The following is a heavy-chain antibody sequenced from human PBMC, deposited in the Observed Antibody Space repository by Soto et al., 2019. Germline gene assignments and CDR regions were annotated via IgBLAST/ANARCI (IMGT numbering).Heavy chain of an antibody. CDR1: GFTFSGSA. CDR3: TRLYCGGDCDFDS. CDR2: IRDKANSYAT. D-gene: IGHD2-21*02. J-gene: IGHJ4*02. Sequence: EVQLVESEGGLVQPGGSLKLSCAASGFTFSGSAMHWVRQASGKGLEWVGRIRDKANSYATAYTASVKGRFTISRDDSKNTAYLQMNSLKTEDTAVYYCTRLYCGGDCDFDSWGQGTLVTVSS. V-gene: IGHV3-73*02.